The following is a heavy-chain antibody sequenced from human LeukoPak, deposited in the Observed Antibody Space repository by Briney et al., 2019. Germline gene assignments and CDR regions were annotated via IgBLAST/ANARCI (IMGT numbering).Heavy chain of an antibody. CDR2: ISGSGSST. J-gene: IGHJ4*02. Sequence: PGGSLRLSCAASGFTFSSYGMSWVRQAPGKGLEWVSAISGSGSSTYYADSVKGRFTISRDNSKNTLYLQMNSLRAEDTAVYYCASPYYYASGSFDVWGQGTLVTVSS. CDR1: GFTFSSYG. V-gene: IGHV3-23*01. CDR3: ASPYYYASGSFDV. D-gene: IGHD3-10*01.